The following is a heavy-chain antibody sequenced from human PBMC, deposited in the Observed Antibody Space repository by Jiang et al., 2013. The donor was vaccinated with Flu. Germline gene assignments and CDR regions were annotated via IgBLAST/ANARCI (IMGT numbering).Heavy chain of an antibody. CDR3: ARPPVVGRYLDL. V-gene: IGHV4-39*01. CDR2: IYYSGST. D-gene: IGHD2-15*01. Sequence: GLVKPSETLSLTCTVSGGSISSSYYYWGWIRQPPGKGLEWIGSIYYSGSTYYNPSLKSRVTISVDTSKNEFSLKLSSVTAADTAVYYCARPPVVGRYLDLWGRGTLVTVSS. CDR1: GGSISSSYYY. J-gene: IGHJ2*01.